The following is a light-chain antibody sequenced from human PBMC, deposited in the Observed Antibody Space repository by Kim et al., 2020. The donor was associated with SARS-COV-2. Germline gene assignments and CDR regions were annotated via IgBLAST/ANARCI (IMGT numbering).Light chain of an antibody. CDR3: QSYDSGLSGSGV. Sequence: VTISCTGSSSNTAAGYDVHWYQQLPGTAPKLLIYANSNRTSGVPDRFSGSKSGTSASLAITGLQAEDEADYYCQSYDSGLSGSGVFGGGTQLTVL. V-gene: IGLV1-40*01. CDR2: ANS. J-gene: IGLJ2*01. CDR1: SSNTAAGYD.